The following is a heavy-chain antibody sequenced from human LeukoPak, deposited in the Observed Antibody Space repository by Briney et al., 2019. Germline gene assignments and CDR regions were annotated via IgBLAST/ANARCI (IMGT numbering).Heavy chain of an antibody. CDR2: ISSNGGST. CDR3: AKDSHDY. CDR1: GFTFSSYA. Sequence: GGSLRLSCAASGFTFSSYAMHWVRQAPGKGLEYVSAISSNGGSTYYANSVKGRFTISRDNSKNTLYLQMGSLRAEDMAVYYCAKDSHDYWGQGTLVTVSS. V-gene: IGHV3-64*01. J-gene: IGHJ4*02.